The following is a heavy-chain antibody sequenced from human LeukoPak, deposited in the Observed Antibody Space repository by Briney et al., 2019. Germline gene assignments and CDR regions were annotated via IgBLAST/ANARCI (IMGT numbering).Heavy chain of an antibody. CDR3: ARGAYYYDSSGYLNY. D-gene: IGHD3-22*01. Sequence: ASVKVSCKASGYTFSGYYMHWVRQAPGQGLEWMGWINPNSGGTNYAQKFQGRVTMTRDTSISTAYMELSRLRSDDTAVYYCARGAYYYDSSGYLNYWGQGTLVTVSS. V-gene: IGHV1-2*02. CDR2: INPNSGGT. CDR1: GYTFSGYY. J-gene: IGHJ4*02.